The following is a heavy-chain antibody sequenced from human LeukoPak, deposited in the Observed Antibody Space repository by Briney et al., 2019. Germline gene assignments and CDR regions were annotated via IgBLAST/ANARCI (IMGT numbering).Heavy chain of an antibody. J-gene: IGHJ4*02. D-gene: IGHD2-15*01. Sequence: PGGSLRLSCAASGFTFSSYAMRWVRQTPGKGLEWVSGISGNGGTTCYADSVKGRFTISRDNSENTVYLQMNSLRAEDTAVYYCARQVRMSDYWGQGALVTVSS. CDR2: ISGNGGTT. V-gene: IGHV3-23*01. CDR1: GFTFSSYA. CDR3: ARQVRMSDY.